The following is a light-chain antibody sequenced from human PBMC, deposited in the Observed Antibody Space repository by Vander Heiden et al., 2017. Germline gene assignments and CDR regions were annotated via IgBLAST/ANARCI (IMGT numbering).Light chain of an antibody. V-gene: IGKV2-28*01. J-gene: IGKJ5*01. CDR3: MQALQTPIT. CDR1: HRLLNSNGFNY. Sequence: NVMPHSPPSLPATPGEPASSACRSSHRLLNSNGFNYLDWYLQRPGQSPQLLIYMGSNRASGVPDRFSGSGSGTDFTLKISRVEPEDVGVYYCMQALQTPITFGQGTRLEIK. CDR2: MGS.